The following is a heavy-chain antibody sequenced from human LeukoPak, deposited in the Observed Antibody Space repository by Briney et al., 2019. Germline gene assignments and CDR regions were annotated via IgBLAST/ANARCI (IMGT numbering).Heavy chain of an antibody. V-gene: IGHV4-59*01. J-gene: IGHJ5*02. CDR3: ARDRDSSSWYNWFDP. CDR2: IYYSGST. CDR1: GGSISSYY. Sequence: SETLPLTCTVSGGSISSYYWSWIRQPPGKGLEWIGYIYYSGSTNYNPSLKSRVTISVDTSKNQFSLKLSSVTAADTAVYYCARDRDSSSWYNWFDPWGQGTLVTVSS. D-gene: IGHD6-13*01.